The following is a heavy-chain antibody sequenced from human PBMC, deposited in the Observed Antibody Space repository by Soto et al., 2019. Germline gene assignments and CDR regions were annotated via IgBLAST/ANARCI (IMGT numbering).Heavy chain of an antibody. D-gene: IGHD3-3*01. J-gene: IGHJ5*02. CDR3: AREVGFWSGSIGVNYFDP. CDR2: IYYSGST. V-gene: IGHV4-59*12. Sequence: SETLSLTCTVSGGSIDSYYWSWIRQPPGPGLEWIGYIYYSGSTNYNPSLKSRVTISVDTSKNQFSLKLSSVTAAGTAVYYCAREVGFWSGSIGVNYFDPWGQGTLVTVS. CDR1: GGSIDSYY.